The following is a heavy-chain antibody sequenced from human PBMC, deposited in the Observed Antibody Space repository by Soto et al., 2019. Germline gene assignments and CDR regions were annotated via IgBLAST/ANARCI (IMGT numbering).Heavy chain of an antibody. CDR3: ARYQGSSLYYYCGMDV. J-gene: IGHJ6*02. D-gene: IGHD6-6*01. CDR2: IIPIFGTA. Sequence: QVQLGQSGAEVKKPGSSVKVSCKASGGTFSSYAISWVRQAPGQGLEWMGGIIPIFGTANYAQKFQGRVTITADKSTSTAYRELSSLRSEDTAVYYCARYQGSSLYYYCGMDVWGQGTTVTVSS. CDR1: GGTFSSYA. V-gene: IGHV1-69*06.